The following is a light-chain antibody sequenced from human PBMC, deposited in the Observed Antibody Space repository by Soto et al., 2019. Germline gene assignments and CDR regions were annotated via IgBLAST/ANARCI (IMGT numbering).Light chain of an antibody. CDR1: SSNIAAGYD. CDR3: QSYDSSLSGYV. CDR2: GNT. V-gene: IGLV1-40*01. J-gene: IGLJ1*01. Sequence: QSVLTQPPSVSGAPGQRVTISFTGSSSNIAAGYDVSWYQQLPGTAPKFLIYGNTDRPSGVPDRFSGSKSGTSASLAITGLQAEDEADYYCQSYDSSLSGYVFGTGTKLTVL.